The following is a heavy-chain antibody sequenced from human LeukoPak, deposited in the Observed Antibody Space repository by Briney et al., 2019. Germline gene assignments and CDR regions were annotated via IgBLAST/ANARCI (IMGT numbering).Heavy chain of an antibody. Sequence: ASVKVSCKVSGYTLTELSMHWVRQAPGKGLEWMGGFDPEDGEAIYAQKFQGRVTVTTDTSTSTAYMELRTLTSDDTAVYYCARDVPGSIGTTARFDPWGQGTLVTVSS. CDR3: ARDVPGSIGTTARFDP. V-gene: IGHV1-24*01. CDR1: GYTLTELS. J-gene: IGHJ5*02. CDR2: FDPEDGEA. D-gene: IGHD1-1*01.